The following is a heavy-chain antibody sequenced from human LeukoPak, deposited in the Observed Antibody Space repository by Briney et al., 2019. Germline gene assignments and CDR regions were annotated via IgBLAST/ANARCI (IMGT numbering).Heavy chain of an antibody. D-gene: IGHD4-17*01. CDR1: GFTFSSYW. CDR2: IKQDGSEK. Sequence: PGGSLRLSCAASGFTFSSYWMSWVRQAPGKGLEWVANIKQDGSEKYYVDSVKGRFTISRDNAKNPLYLQMNSLRAEDTAVYYCARLMTTATTLPFDLDYWGQGTLVTVSS. J-gene: IGHJ4*02. CDR3: ARLMTTATTLPFDLDY. V-gene: IGHV3-7*01.